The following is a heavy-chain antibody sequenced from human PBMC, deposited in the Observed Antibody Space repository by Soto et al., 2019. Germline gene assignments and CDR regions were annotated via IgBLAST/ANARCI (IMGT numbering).Heavy chain of an antibody. CDR2: IYDSGSP. J-gene: IGHJ4*02. D-gene: IGHD1-26*01. Sequence: SETLSLTCTISGGSISVYYWSWIRQPPGQALEWIGYIYDSGSPYYNPSLRSRVIISADTSKNQTSLKLTSATAADTAVYYCARGVGSSPPRYWGRGTLVTVSS. CDR1: GGSISVYY. CDR3: ARGVGSSPPRY. V-gene: IGHV4-59*01.